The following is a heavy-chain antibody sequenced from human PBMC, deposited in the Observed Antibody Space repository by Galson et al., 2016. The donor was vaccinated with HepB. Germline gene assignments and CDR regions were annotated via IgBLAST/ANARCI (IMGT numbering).Heavy chain of an antibody. CDR1: GFSFSSNS. Sequence: SLRLSCAASGFSFSSNSIHWVRQAPGKGLVWVSRISIDGSNTGYADFAKGRFTISRDNAQKTVCLQMNSLRAEDTALYYCTRDGGRYKHLDLWGQGTLVTVSS. D-gene: IGHD2-15*01. J-gene: IGHJ5*02. CDR2: ISIDGSNT. V-gene: IGHV3-74*01. CDR3: TRDGGRYKHLDL.